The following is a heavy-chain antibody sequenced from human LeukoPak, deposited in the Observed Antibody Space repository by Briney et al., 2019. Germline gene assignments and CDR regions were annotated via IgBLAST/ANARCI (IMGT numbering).Heavy chain of an antibody. CDR3: ARDEDNSGRYYYYMDV. V-gene: IGHV4-31*03. D-gene: IGHD3-22*01. Sequence: PSETLSLTCTVSGGSISSGGYYWSWIRQHSGKGLEWIGYIYYSGSTYYNPSLKSRVTISVDTSKNQLSLKLSSVTAADTAVYYCARDEDNSGRYYYYMDVWGKGTTVTVSS. CDR2: IYYSGST. J-gene: IGHJ6*03. CDR1: GGSISSGGYY.